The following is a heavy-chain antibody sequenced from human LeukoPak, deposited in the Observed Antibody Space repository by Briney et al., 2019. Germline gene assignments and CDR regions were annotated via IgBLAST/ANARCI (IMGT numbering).Heavy chain of an antibody. CDR2: IIPIFGTA. J-gene: IGHJ3*02. CDR1: GGTFSSYA. D-gene: IGHD1-26*01. CDR3: ARDVGATVQTAFDI. V-gene: IGHV1-69*05. Sequence: GASVKVSCKASGGTFSSYAISWVRQAPGQGLEWMGGIIPIFGTANYAQKFQGRVTTTTVESTSTAYMELSSLRSEDTAVYYCARDVGATVQTAFDIWGQGTMVTVSS.